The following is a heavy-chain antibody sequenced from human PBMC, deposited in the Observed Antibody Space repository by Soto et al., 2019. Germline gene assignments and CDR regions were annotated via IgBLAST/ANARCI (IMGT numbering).Heavy chain of an antibody. CDR3: ARGLRSYGDYVV. CDR1: GGSFSGYY. CDR2: INHSGST. J-gene: IGHJ4*02. Sequence: SETLSLTCAVYGGSFSGYYWIWIRQPPGKGLEWIGEINHSGSTYYNPSLKSRVTISVDTSKNQFSLKLSSVTAADTAVYYCARGLRSYGDYVVWGQGTLVTVSS. V-gene: IGHV4-34*09. D-gene: IGHD4-17*01.